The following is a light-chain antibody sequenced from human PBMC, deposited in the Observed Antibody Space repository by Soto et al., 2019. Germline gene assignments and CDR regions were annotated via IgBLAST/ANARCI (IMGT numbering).Light chain of an antibody. CDR3: QKYNTWPPT. CDR2: GAS. J-gene: IGKJ1*01. Sequence: EIVMTQSPATLSVSPGERATLSCRASQSVSRKLAWYQQKRGQAPRLLIYGASTRSAGIPARCSGSGSGTEFILTISSLQSEDFAVYYCQKYNTWPPTFGQGTKVEIK. CDR1: QSVSRK. V-gene: IGKV3-15*01.